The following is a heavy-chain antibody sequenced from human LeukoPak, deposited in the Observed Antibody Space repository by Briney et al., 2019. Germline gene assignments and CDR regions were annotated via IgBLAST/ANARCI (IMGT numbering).Heavy chain of an antibody. Sequence: GGSLRLSCAASGFTFSSYSMNWVRQAPGKGLEWVSYISSSSSTIYYADSVKGRFTISRDNAKNSLYLQMNSLRAEDTAVYYCARDQNYDILTGYCRPRLFDYWGQGTLVTVSS. J-gene: IGHJ4*02. CDR1: GFTFSSYS. CDR2: ISSSSSTI. V-gene: IGHV3-48*01. CDR3: ARDQNYDILTGYCRPRLFDY. D-gene: IGHD3-9*01.